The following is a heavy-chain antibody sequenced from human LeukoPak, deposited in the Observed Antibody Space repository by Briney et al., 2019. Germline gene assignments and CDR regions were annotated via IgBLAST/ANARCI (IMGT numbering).Heavy chain of an antibody. CDR2: IYHSGST. V-gene: IGHV4-38-2*01. D-gene: IGHD6-13*01. J-gene: IGHJ2*01. CDR3: ARATSSYWYFDL. CDR1: GYSISSNYY. Sequence: SETLSLTCAVSGYSISSNYYWGWIRQPPGKVLEWIGSIYHSGSTYYNPSLKSRVTISVDTSKNQFSLKLSSVTAADTAVYYCARATSSYWYFDLWGRGTLVTVSS.